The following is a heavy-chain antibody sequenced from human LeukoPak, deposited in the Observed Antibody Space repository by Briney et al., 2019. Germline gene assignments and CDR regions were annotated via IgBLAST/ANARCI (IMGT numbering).Heavy chain of an antibody. CDR1: RFTFSSYS. V-gene: IGHV3-21*01. CDR2: ISSSSSYI. Sequence: GGSLRLSCAASRFTFSSYSMNWVRQAPGKGLEWVSSISSSSSYIYYADSVKGRFTISRDNAKNSLFLQMNSLRAEDTAVYYCARASGWYEFDYWGQGTLVTASS. D-gene: IGHD6-19*01. CDR3: ARASGWYEFDY. J-gene: IGHJ4*02.